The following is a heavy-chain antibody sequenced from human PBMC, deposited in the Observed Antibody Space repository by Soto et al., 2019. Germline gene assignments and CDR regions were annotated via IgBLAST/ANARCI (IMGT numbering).Heavy chain of an antibody. J-gene: IGHJ6*04. CDR1: GGSISSSSYY. V-gene: IGHV4-39*01. D-gene: IGHD4-17*01. Sequence: PSETLSLTCTVSGGSISSSSYYWGWIRQPPGKGLEWIGSIYYSGSTYYNPSLKSRVTISVDTSKNQFSLKLSSVTAADTAVYYCARSYGDYADYYGMDVWGKGTTVS. CDR2: IYYSGST. CDR3: ARSYGDYADYYGMDV.